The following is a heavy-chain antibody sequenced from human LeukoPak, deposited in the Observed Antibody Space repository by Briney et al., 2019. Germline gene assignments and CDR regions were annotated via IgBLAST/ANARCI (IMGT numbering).Heavy chain of an antibody. J-gene: IGHJ3*02. CDR2: ISSSGSTI. D-gene: IGHD2-15*01. Sequence: GGSLRLSCAASGFTFSDYYMSWIRQAPGKGLEWASYISSSGSTIYYADSVKGRFTISRDNAKNSLYLQMNSLRAEDTAVYYCAREDIVVVVAATGAFDIWGQGTMVTVSS. V-gene: IGHV3-11*01. CDR1: GFTFSDYY. CDR3: AREDIVVVVAATGAFDI.